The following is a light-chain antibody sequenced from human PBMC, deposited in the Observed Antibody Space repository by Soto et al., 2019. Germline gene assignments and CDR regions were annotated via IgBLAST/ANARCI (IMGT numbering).Light chain of an antibody. CDR1: QSVSSK. J-gene: IGKJ5*01. CDR2: GAS. V-gene: IGKV3-20*01. CDR3: QQYGSSPAIT. Sequence: ETVMTQSPATLSVSPGERATLSCRASQSVSSKLAWYQQKPGQAPRLLIYGASTRATGIPARFSGSGSGTDFTLTISRLEPEDFAVYYCQQYGSSPAITFGQGTRLEI.